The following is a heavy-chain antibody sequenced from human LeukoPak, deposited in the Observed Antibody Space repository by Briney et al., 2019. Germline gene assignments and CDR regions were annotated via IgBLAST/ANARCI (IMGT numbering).Heavy chain of an antibody. CDR3: ARGPVLTGSLLYYYYYRHI. CDR1: GVSFSGYY. V-gene: IGHV4-34*01. Sequence: SETLPPTCAVYGVSFSGYYWSCIRQPPGKGLEWIGEINHSGSTNYNPSLKSRVTISVDTSKNQFSLKLSSVTAADTAVYYCARGPVLTGSLLYYYYYRHIAGKGTTVTVSS. D-gene: IGHD3-9*01. J-gene: IGHJ6*03. CDR2: INHSGST.